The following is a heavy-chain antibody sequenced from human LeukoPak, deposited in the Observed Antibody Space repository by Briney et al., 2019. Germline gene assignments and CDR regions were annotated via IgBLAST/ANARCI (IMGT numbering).Heavy chain of an antibody. Sequence: GGSLRLSCAASGFTVSSYAMSWVRQAPGKGLEWVSVICGSGGSTSYADSVKGRFTVSRDNSKNMLYLQMNSLRAEDTAIYYCAKDYDTLTGYYSLSDYWGQGNLVTVSS. CDR2: ICGSGGST. V-gene: IGHV3-23*01. D-gene: IGHD3-9*01. J-gene: IGHJ4*02. CDR3: AKDYDTLTGYYSLSDY. CDR1: GFTVSSYA.